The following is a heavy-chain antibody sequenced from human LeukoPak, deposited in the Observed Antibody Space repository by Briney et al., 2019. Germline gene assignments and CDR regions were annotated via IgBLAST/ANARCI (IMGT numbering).Heavy chain of an antibody. CDR1: GGSFSGYY. V-gene: IGHV4-34*12. CDR3: AKSNGYGLVDI. CDR2: IFYSGRT. J-gene: IGHJ3*02. Sequence: SETLSLTCAVYGGSFSGYYWSWIRQPPGKGLEWIGNIFYSGRTYYTPSLKSRVTISLDTSRNQFSLTLTSVTAADTAVYYCAKSNGYGLVDIWGQGTMVTVSS. D-gene: IGHD3-10*01.